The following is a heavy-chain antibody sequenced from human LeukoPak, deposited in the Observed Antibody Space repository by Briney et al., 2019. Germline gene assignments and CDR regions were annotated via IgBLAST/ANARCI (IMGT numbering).Heavy chain of an antibody. Sequence: SETLSLTCAVYGGSFRDYYWSWIRQPPGKGLEWIGEINHSGSTNYNPSLKSRVTVSVDTSKSQFSLKLSSVTAADTAVYYCARGALGPRLQHWGQGTLVTVSA. D-gene: IGHD3-16*01. CDR2: INHSGST. CDR1: GGSFRDYY. J-gene: IGHJ1*01. CDR3: ARGALGPRLQH. V-gene: IGHV4-34*01.